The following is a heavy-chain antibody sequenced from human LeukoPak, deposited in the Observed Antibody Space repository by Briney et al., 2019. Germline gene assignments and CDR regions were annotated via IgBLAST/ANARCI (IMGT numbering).Heavy chain of an antibody. D-gene: IGHD1-26*01. CDR3: ATTTPRTELRELIQH. CDR1: GYTLTELS. V-gene: IGHV1-24*01. CDR2: FDPEDGET. J-gene: IGHJ1*01. Sequence: ASVKVSCKVSGYTLTELSMHWVRQAPGKGLEWMGGFDPEDGETIYAQKFQGRVTMTEDTSTDTAYMELSSLRSEDTAVYYCATTTPRTELRELIQHWGQGTLDTVSS.